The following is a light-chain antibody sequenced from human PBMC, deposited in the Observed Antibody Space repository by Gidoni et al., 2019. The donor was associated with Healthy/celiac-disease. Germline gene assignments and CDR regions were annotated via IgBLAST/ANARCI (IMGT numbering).Light chain of an antibody. J-gene: IGLJ1*01. Sequence: QSALTQPASVSGSHGQSITISCTGTSSDVGSYNRVSWYQQHPGKAPKLMLYEVSKRPSGVSNRFSGSKSGNTASLTISGLQAEDEADYSCCSYAGSNILFGTGTKVTVL. CDR1: SSDVGSYNR. CDR2: EVS. V-gene: IGLV2-23*02. CDR3: CSYAGSNIL.